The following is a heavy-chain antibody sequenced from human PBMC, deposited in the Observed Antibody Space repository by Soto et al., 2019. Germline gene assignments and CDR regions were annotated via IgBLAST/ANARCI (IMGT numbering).Heavy chain of an antibody. CDR2: INQDGSAK. D-gene: IGHD2-15*01. CDR3: GRGFGGTH. J-gene: IGHJ4*02. CDR1: GLTFNNYY. V-gene: IGHV3-7*05. Sequence: EVQLVESGGGLVQPGGSLRLSCAASGLTFNNYYMVWVRQAPGRGLEWVANINQDGSAKYYVDSVKGRFNISRDNAKSSLYLQINSLRAEDTATYYCGRGFGGTHWGQGSLVTVSS.